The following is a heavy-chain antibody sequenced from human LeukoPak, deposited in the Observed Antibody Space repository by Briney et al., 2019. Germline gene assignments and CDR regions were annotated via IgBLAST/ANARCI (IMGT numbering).Heavy chain of an antibody. CDR2: LNPNSGNT. Sequence: GASVKVSCKASGYTLTSYDINWVRQATGQGLEWMGWLNPNSGNTGYAQKFQGRVTITRDTSINTAYMELSSLRSEDTAVYYCTRGVLPARFDSWGQGTLVTVTS. V-gene: IGHV1-8*03. J-gene: IGHJ5*01. CDR3: TRGVLPARFDS. CDR1: GYTLTSYD. D-gene: IGHD2-2*01.